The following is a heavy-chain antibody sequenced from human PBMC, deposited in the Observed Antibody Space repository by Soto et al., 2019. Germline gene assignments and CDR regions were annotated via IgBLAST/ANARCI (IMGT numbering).Heavy chain of an antibody. CDR3: ASAHKPYYYDSSGYFDY. V-gene: IGHV1-18*01. CDR2: ISAYNGNT. D-gene: IGHD3-22*01. CDR1: GYTFTSYG. J-gene: IGHJ4*02. Sequence: QVQLVQSGAEVKKPGASVKVSCKASGYTFTSYGISWVRQAPGQGLEWMGWISAYNGNTNYAQKLQGRVTMTTDTSTRTADLELRSLRSDDTAVYYCASAHKPYYYDSSGYFDYWGQGTLVTVSS.